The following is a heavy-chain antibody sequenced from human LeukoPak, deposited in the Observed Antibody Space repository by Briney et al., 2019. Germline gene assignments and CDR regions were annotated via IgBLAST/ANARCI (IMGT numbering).Heavy chain of an antibody. V-gene: IGHV4-34*01. Sequence: KPSETLSLTCAVYGGSFSGYYWSWIRQPPGKGLEWTGEINHSGSTNYNPSLKSRVTISVDTSKNQFSLKLSSVTAADTAVYYCARDTVQGRYFDYWGQGTLVTVSS. CDR3: ARDTVQGRYFDY. D-gene: IGHD3-10*01. CDR2: INHSGST. J-gene: IGHJ4*02. CDR1: GGSFSGYY.